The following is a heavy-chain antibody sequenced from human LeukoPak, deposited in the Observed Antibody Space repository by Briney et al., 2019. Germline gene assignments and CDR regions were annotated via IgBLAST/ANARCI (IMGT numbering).Heavy chain of an antibody. D-gene: IGHD3-10*01. CDR2: ISYDGSNK. CDR1: GFPFSGYA. CDR3: ARDQYYGSGSYYPDY. V-gene: IGHV3-30-3*01. J-gene: IGHJ4*02. Sequence: GGSLRLSCAASGFPFSGYAMHWVRQAPGKGLEWVAVISYDGSNKYYADPVKGRFTISRDNSKNTLYLQMNSLRAEDTAVYYCARDQYYGSGSYYPDYWGQGTLVTVSS.